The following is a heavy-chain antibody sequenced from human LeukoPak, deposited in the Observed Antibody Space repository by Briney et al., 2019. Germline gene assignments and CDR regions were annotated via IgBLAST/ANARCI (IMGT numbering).Heavy chain of an antibody. V-gene: IGHV1-69*13. CDR2: IIPIFGTA. J-gene: IGHJ4*02. CDR1: GGAFSSYA. D-gene: IGHD3-9*01. CDR3: ARAGGSFSYYDILTASPGVYFDY. Sequence: SVKVSCKASGGAFSSYAISWVRQAPGQGLEWMGGIIPIFGTANYAQKFQGRVTITADESTSTAYMELSSLRSEDTAVYYCARAGGSFSYYDILTASPGVYFDYWGQGTLVTVSS.